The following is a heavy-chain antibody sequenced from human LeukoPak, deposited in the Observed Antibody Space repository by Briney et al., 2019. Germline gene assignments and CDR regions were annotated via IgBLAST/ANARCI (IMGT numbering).Heavy chain of an antibody. V-gene: IGHV4-61*05. CDR1: GGSISSSSYY. J-gene: IGHJ4*02. CDR3: ARSTIDFDHSRRDKFSGNFDY. CDR2: IYYSGST. Sequence: PSETLSLTCTVSGGSISSSSYYWGWIRQPPGKGLEWIGYIYYSGSTNYNPSLKSRVTISVDTSKNQFSLKLSSVTAADTAVYYCARSTIDFDHSRRDKFSGNFDYWGQGTLVTVSS. D-gene: IGHD3-10*01.